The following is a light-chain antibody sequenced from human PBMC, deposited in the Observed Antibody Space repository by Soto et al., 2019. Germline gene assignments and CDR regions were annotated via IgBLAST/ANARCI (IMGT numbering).Light chain of an antibody. CDR3: TSYASSNTWV. V-gene: IGLV2-14*03. J-gene: IGLJ3*02. CDR1: SSDVGAYIY. CDR2: DVI. Sequence: QSALTQPASVSGSPGQSITISCTGTSSDVGAYIYVSWYQQLPGKAPKLIIYDVIDRPSGVSDRFSGSKSGNTASLTISGLQAEDEADYYCTSYASSNTWVFGGGTKVTVL.